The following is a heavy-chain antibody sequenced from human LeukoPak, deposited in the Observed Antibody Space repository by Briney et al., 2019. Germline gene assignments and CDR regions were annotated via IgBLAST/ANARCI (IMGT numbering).Heavy chain of an antibody. CDR3: ARGRSGLAAAGTYDY. Sequence: GASVKVSCKASGYTFTSSDIHWVRQAAGQGLEWMGWINPNRGRTGYAEKFQGRVTMTANTSINTAYMELSSLRFDDTAVYYCARGRSGLAAAGTYDYWGQGTLITVSS. CDR2: INPNRGRT. V-gene: IGHV1-8*01. J-gene: IGHJ4*02. CDR1: GYTFTSSD. D-gene: IGHD6-13*01.